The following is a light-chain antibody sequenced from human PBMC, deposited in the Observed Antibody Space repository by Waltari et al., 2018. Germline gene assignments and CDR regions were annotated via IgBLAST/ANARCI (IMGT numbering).Light chain of an antibody. CDR3: QQYYSNPPA. J-gene: IGKJ4*01. V-gene: IGKV4-1*01. CDR1: QTDLNNSNNKNY. CDR2: WAS. Sequence: DIVMTQSPDSLAVSLGVRATVHSKPRQTDLNNSNNKNYLAWYQQKPGQPPKLLIYWASTRESGVPDRFSGSGSGTDFTLTISSLQAEDVAVYYCQQYYSNPPAFGGGTKVEIK.